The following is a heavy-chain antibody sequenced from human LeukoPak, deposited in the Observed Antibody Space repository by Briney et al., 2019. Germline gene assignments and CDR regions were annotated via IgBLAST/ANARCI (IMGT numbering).Heavy chain of an antibody. CDR2: IIPIFGTA. CDR3: ARDLTTVTTFRHYFDY. CDR1: GGTFSSYA. D-gene: IGHD4-11*01. J-gene: IGHJ4*02. V-gene: IGHV1-69*13. Sequence: ASVKVSCKASGGTFSSYAIRWVRQAPGQGLEWLGGIIPIFGTANYAQKFQGRVTITADESTSTAYMELSSLRSEDTAVYYCARDLTTVTTFRHYFDYWGQGTLVTVSS.